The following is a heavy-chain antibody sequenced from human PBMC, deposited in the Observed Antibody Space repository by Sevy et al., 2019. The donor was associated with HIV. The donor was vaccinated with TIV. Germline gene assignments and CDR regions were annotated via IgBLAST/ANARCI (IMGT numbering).Heavy chain of an antibody. J-gene: IGHJ3*01. Sequence: GGSLRLSCAASGFIFPDYAMSWVRQPPGKGLEWVSGINWNADDTGYADSLKGLFTISRDNAKNSLYLEINSLRAEDTALYYCARSTYYYDTTGYGAFDLWGQGTLVTVSS. CDR3: ARSTYYYDTTGYGAFDL. V-gene: IGHV3-20*04. D-gene: IGHD3-22*01. CDR1: GFIFPDYA. CDR2: INWNADDT.